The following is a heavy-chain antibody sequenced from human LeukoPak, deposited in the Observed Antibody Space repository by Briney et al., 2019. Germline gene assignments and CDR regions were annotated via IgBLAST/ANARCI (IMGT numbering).Heavy chain of an antibody. CDR2: MSYDGSNK. J-gene: IGHJ4*02. CDR1: GFTFSSYG. CDR3: ARDCHVSSPFDY. Sequence: GGSLRLSCAASGFTFSSYGMHWVRQAPGNGLEWVAVMSYDGSNKYYADSVKGRFTISRDNAKNSLYLQMNSLRAEDTAVYYCARDCHVSSPFDYWGQGTLVTVSS. V-gene: IGHV3-30*03.